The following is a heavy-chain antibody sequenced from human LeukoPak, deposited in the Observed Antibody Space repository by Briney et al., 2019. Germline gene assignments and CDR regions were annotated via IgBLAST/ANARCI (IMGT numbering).Heavy chain of an antibody. V-gene: IGHV4-4*02. Sequence: SETLSLTCGVSGGSISSTNWWSWVRQPPGQGLAWIGEISLTGETNYNPSLNGRVTMSLDKSRNQLSLSLTSVTAADTAIYYCSRESGAFCPFGYWGQGTLVIVPP. CDR2: ISLTGET. CDR3: SRESGAFCPFGY. CDR1: GGSISSTNW. D-gene: IGHD1-26*01. J-gene: IGHJ4*02.